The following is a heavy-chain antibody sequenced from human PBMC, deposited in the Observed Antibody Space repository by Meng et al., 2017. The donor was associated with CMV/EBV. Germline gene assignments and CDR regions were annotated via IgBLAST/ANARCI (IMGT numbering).Heavy chain of an antibody. V-gene: IGHV4-39*07. CDR3: ARVHHEYQLLFAWFDP. D-gene: IGHD2-2*01. CDR2: IYYSGST. J-gene: IGHJ5*02. CDR1: GGSISSSSYY. Sequence: GSLRLSCTVSGGSISSSSYYWGWIRQPPGQGLEWIGSIYYSGSTYYNPSLKSRVTISVDTSKNQFSLKLSSVTAEDTAVYYCARVHHEYQLLFAWFDPWGQGTLVTVSS.